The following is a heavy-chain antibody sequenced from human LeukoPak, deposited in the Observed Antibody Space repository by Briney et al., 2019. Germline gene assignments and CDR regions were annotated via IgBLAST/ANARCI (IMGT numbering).Heavy chain of an antibody. D-gene: IGHD6-13*01. CDR3: ARARRGPQYSSSWYRIVFDY. Sequence: SETLSLTCAVSGGSISSGGYSWSWIRQPPGKGLEWIGYIYHSGSTYYNPSLKSRVTISVDRSKNQFSLKLSSVTAADTAVYYCARARRGPQYSSSWYRIVFDYWGQGTLVTVSS. V-gene: IGHV4-30-2*01. CDR2: IYHSGST. J-gene: IGHJ4*02. CDR1: GGSISSGGYS.